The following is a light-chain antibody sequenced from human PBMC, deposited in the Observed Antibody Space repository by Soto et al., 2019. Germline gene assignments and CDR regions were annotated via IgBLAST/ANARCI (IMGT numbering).Light chain of an antibody. V-gene: IGKV3-11*01. J-gene: IGKJ5*01. CDR2: ETI. Sequence: EIVLTQSPATLSLAPGERATLSCRASQSVTNYLAWYQQKAGQAPRLLIYETIHRATGIPARFSGSGSGTDFTLTISSLEPEDFAVYYCQHRSHWLITFGQGTRLAIK. CDR3: QHRSHWLIT. CDR1: QSVTNY.